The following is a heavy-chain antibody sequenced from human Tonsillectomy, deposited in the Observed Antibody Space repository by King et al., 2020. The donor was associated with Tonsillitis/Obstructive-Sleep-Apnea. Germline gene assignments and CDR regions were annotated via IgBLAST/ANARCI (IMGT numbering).Heavy chain of an antibody. CDR3: ARDRTVTTGQPDWYFDL. CDR2: IYYSGST. Sequence: VQLQESGPGLVKPSQTLSLTCTVSGGSISSGGYYWSWIRQHPGKGLEWIGYIYYSGSTYYNPSLKSRVTISVDPSKNQFSLKLSSVTAADTAVYYCARDRTVTTGQPDWYFDLWGRGTLVTVSS. V-gene: IGHV4-31*03. CDR1: GGSISSGGYY. D-gene: IGHD4-17*01. J-gene: IGHJ2*01.